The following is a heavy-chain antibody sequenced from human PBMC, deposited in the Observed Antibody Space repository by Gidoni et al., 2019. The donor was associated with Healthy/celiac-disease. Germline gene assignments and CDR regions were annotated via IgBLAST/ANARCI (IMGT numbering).Heavy chain of an antibody. V-gene: IGHV3-23*01. CDR3: AKEGRITMIVVAISPFDY. CDR2: IRGSGGST. CDR1: GFTFSSYA. D-gene: IGHD3-22*01. J-gene: IGHJ4*02. Sequence: EVQLLESGGGLVQPGGSLRLSCAASGFTFSSYAMSWVRQAPGKGLEWVSAIRGSGGSTYYADSVKGRFTISRDNSKNTLYLQMNSLRAEDTAVYYCAKEGRITMIVVAISPFDYWGQGTLVTVSS.